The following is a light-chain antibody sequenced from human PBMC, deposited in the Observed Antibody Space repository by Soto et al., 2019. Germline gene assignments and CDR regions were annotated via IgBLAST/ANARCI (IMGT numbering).Light chain of an antibody. J-gene: IGKJ2*01. CDR1: QSVSSN. CDR3: QQYNIWPPYT. V-gene: IGKV3-15*01. CDR2: GAS. Sequence: EIVMTQSPAALSVPPGERATLSCRASQSVSSNLAWYQQKPGQAPRLLIYGASTRATGIPARFSGSGSGTEFTLTISSLQSEDFGVYYCQQYNIWPPYTFGQGTKLEIK.